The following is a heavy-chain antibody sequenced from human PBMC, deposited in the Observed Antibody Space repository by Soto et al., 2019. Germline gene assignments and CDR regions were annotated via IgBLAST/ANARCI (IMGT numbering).Heavy chain of an antibody. J-gene: IGHJ3*02. CDR3: ASADYGGIPDAFDI. D-gene: IGHD4-17*01. CDR2: IYYSGST. CDR1: GGSISSGGYY. V-gene: IGHV4-31*03. Sequence: KPSETLSLTCTVSGGSISSGGYYWSWIRQHPGKGLEWIGYIYYSGSTYYNPSLKSRVTISVDTSKNQFSLKLSSVTAADTAVYYCASADYGGIPDAFDIWGQGTMVTVSS.